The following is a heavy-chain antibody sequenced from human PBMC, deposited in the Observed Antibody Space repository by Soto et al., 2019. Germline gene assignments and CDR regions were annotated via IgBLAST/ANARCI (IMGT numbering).Heavy chain of an antibody. D-gene: IGHD3-3*01. CDR3: ASGAHSDFWRGYLLYGMDV. Sequence: GGSLRLSCAASGFTFSSYWMHWVRQAPGKGLVWVSRINSDGSSTSYADSVKGRFTISRDNAKNTLYLQMNSLRAEDTAVYYCASGAHSDFWRGYLLYGMDVWGQGTPVTVSS. J-gene: IGHJ6*02. CDR2: INSDGSST. CDR1: GFTFSSYW. V-gene: IGHV3-74*01.